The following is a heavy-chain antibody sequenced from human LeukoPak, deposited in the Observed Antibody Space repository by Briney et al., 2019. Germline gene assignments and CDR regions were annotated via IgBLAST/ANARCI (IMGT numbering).Heavy chain of an antibody. CDR3: ARDYRSKWFNFGY. J-gene: IGHJ4*02. CDR1: EYTSTDYH. V-gene: IGHV1-2*02. CDR2: INPNSGGT. Sequence: SVPVSCQASEYTSTDYHMHWVRQAPGQGLEWMGWINPNSGGTNYAQKFQGRVTMTRDTSISTAYMELSRLRSDDTAVYYCARDYRSKWFNFGYWGGGTGHRLL. D-gene: IGHD3-22*01.